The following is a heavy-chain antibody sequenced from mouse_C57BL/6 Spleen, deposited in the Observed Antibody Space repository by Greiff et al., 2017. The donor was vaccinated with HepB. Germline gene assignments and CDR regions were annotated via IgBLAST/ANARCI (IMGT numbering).Heavy chain of an antibody. CDR1: GYTFTSYW. J-gene: IGHJ2*01. D-gene: IGHD2-13*01. Sequence: QVQLQQPGAELVKPGASVKLSCKASGYTFTSYWMHWVKQRPGQGLEWIGMIHPNSGSTYYNEKFKSKATLTVDKSSSTAYMQLSSLTSEDSAVYYGARPATLDDDSRCNFDYWGQGTTLTVSS. V-gene: IGHV1-64*01. CDR2: IHPNSGST. CDR3: ARPATLDDDSRCNFDY.